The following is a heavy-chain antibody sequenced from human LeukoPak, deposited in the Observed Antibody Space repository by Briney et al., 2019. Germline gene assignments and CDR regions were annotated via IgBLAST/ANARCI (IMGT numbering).Heavy chain of an antibody. D-gene: IGHD5-24*01. J-gene: IGHJ4*02. CDR1: GGSIMSYY. CDR2: IYNTGST. V-gene: IGHV4-59*01. CDR3: ARAGEVRDGYKGTFDY. Sequence: SETLFLTCTVSGGSIMSYYWSWIRQPPGKGLEWIGYIYNTGSTVYNPSLRSRVTISVDTSKNQFSLQLSSVTAADTAVYYCARAGEVRDGYKGTFDYWGQGTLVTVSS.